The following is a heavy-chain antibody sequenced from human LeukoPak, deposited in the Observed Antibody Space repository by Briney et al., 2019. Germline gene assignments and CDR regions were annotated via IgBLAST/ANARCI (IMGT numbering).Heavy chain of an antibody. V-gene: IGHV4-39*07. CDR2: IYYSGSN. J-gene: IGHJ4*02. D-gene: IGHD6-6*01. CDR3: ARVQYSSSVDS. Sequence: SETLSLTCTVSGGSISSSSYYWGWIRQPPGKGLECIGSIYYSGSNYYNPSLKSRVTISVDTSKNQFSLKLSSVTAADTAVYYCARVQYSSSVDSWGQGTLVTVSS. CDR1: GGSISSSSYY.